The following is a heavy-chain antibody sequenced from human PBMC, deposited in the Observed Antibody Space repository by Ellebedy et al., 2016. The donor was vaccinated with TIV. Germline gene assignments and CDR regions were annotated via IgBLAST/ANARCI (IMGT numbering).Heavy chain of an antibody. Sequence: SETLSLTCTVSGGSITDVYWSWIRQPPGEGLEWIANIYHSGSTYYSPSLKSRVTISVDRSKNQFSLQLNSVTAADTAVYYCARRGGVIVADAFDIWGQGTMVTVSS. J-gene: IGHJ3*02. CDR1: GGSITDVY. CDR3: ARRGGVIVADAFDI. CDR2: IYHSGST. D-gene: IGHD3-16*02. V-gene: IGHV4-30-2*01.